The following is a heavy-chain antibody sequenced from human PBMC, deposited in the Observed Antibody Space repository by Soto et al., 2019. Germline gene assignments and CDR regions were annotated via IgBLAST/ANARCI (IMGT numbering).Heavy chain of an antibody. CDR3: ARGAHCSSTSCSYYYYYMDV. V-gene: IGHV1-8*01. Sequence: GASVKVSCKASGYTFTSYDINWVLQATGQGLEWMGWMNPNSGNTGYAQKFQGRVTMTRNTSISTAYMELSSLRSEDTAVYYCARGAHCSSTSCSYYYYYMDVWGKGTKVTVSS. CDR2: MNPNSGNT. D-gene: IGHD2-2*01. CDR1: GYTFTSYD. J-gene: IGHJ6*03.